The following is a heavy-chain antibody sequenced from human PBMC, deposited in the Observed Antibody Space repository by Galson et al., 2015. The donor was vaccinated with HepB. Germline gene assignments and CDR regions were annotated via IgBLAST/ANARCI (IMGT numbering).Heavy chain of an antibody. J-gene: IGHJ2*01. CDR3: GTDSSGPPWYFDL. D-gene: IGHD3-22*01. V-gene: IGHV1-2*02. CDR1: GYSFIDFY. Sequence: SVKVSCKASGYSFIDFYVHWVRQAPGQGLEWMGWMNPKDGGTNYAQKFHGRVTMTRATSISTAYMELSGLTFDDTAVYYCGTDSSGPPWYFDLWGRGTLVTVSS. CDR2: MNPKDGGT.